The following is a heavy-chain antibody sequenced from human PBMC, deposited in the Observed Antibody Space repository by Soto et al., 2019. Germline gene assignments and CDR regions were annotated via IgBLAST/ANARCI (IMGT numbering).Heavy chain of an antibody. D-gene: IGHD6-19*01. CDR3: ARGARSSGWPTLFDY. V-gene: IGHV1-69*13. CDR1: GGTFSSYA. J-gene: IGHJ4*02. Sequence: GASVKVSCKASGGTFSSYAISWVRQAPGQGLEWMGGIIPIFGTANYAQKFQGRVTITADESTSTAYMELSSLRSEDTAVYYCARGARSSGWPTLFDYWGQGTLVTVSS. CDR2: IIPIFGTA.